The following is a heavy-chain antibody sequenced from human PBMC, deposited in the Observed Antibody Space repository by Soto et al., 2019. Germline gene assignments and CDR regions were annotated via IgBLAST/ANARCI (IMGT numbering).Heavy chain of an antibody. CDR1: GFTFSRYA. CDR3: AKDPDYGVEADYFDY. D-gene: IGHD4-17*01. J-gene: IGHJ4*02. CDR2: ISGSGGST. V-gene: IGHV3-23*01. Sequence: EVQLLESGGGLVQPGGSLRLSCAASGFTFSRYAMRWVRQAPGKGLEWVSAISGSGGSTYYADSVKGRFTISRDNSKNTLYLQMNSLRAEDTAVYYCAKDPDYGVEADYFDYWDQGTLVTVSS.